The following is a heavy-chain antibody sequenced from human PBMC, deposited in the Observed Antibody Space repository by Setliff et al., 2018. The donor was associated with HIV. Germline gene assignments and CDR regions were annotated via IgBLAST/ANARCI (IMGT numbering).Heavy chain of an antibody. D-gene: IGHD1-1*01. J-gene: IGHJ4*02. Sequence: SETLSLTCAVYGGSVSGHYWGWFRQPPGKGLECIGEITPSGDTNYIPSLKSRATMSLDTSKNQFSLNLNSVTAADTAVYYCSNWNTTVDADSWGQGTLVTVSS. CDR2: ITPSGDT. CDR1: GGSVSGHY. CDR3: SNWNTTVDADS. V-gene: IGHV4-34*01.